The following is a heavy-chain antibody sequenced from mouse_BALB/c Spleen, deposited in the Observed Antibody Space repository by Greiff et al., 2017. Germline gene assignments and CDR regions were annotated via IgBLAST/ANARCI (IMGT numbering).Heavy chain of an antibody. J-gene: IGHJ2*01. V-gene: IGHV1-84*02. Sequence: QVQLKESGPELVKPGASVKISCKASGYTFTDYYINWVKQKPGQGLEWIGWIYPGSGNTKYNEKFKGKATLTVDTSSSTAYMQLSSLTSEDTAVYYCARSLLGGYFDYWGQGTTLTVSS. CDR2: IYPGSGNT. CDR1: GYTFTDYY. CDR3: ARSLLGGYFDY. D-gene: IGHD1-1*02.